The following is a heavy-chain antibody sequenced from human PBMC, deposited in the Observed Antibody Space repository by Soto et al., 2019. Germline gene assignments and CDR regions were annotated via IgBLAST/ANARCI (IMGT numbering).Heavy chain of an antibody. Sequence: QAQLVQSGAEVKKPGASVKVSCKASGYIFSTYGITWVRQAPGQGLEWMGWISGYNGNTDDGQKLQGRGSMTIATSTRTAYMELRILRADDTAVYYCARAERHSTSWYAMDVWGQGTTVIVSS. V-gene: IGHV1-18*01. J-gene: IGHJ6*02. D-gene: IGHD2-2*01. CDR3: ARAERHSTSWYAMDV. CDR2: ISGYNGNT. CDR1: GYIFSTYG.